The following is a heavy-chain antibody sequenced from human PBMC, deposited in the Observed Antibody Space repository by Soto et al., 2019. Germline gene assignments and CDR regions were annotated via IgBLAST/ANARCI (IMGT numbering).Heavy chain of an antibody. V-gene: IGHV1-69*08. CDR2: IIPILGIA. D-gene: IGHD6-13*01. Sequence: QVQLVQSGAEVKKPGSSVKVSCKASGGTFSSYTISWVRQAPGQGLEWMGRIIPILGIANYAQKFQGRVTITADKSTSTAYMELSSLRSEDTAVDYCAREQHQQLAYGMDVWGQGTTVTVSS. J-gene: IGHJ6*02. CDR1: GGTFSSYT. CDR3: AREQHQQLAYGMDV.